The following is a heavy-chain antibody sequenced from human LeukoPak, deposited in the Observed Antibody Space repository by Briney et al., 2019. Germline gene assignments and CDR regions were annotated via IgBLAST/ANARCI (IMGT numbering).Heavy chain of an antibody. D-gene: IGHD2-21*01. CDR1: GGSISSSSYH. V-gene: IGHV4-39*07. Sequence: SETLSLTCTVSGGSISSSSYHWGWIRQPPGKGLEWIGSIYYSGSTYYNPSLKSRVTISVDTSKNQFSLKLSSVTAADTAVYYCARDHVRAELRAKYNWFDPWGQGTLVTVSS. CDR2: IYYSGST. CDR3: ARDHVRAELRAKYNWFDP. J-gene: IGHJ5*02.